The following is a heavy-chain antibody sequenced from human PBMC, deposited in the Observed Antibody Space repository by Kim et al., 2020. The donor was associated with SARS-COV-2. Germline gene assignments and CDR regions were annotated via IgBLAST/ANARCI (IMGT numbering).Heavy chain of an antibody. CDR1: GYTFTSYG. Sequence: ASVKVSCKASGYTFTSYGISWVRQAPGQGLEWMGWISAYNGNTNYAQKLQGRVTMTTDTSTSTAYMELRSLRSDDTAVYYCARELGPAGFLEWSKGSGMDVWGQGTTVTVSS. CDR3: ARELGPAGFLEWSKGSGMDV. J-gene: IGHJ6*02. D-gene: IGHD3-3*01. CDR2: ISAYNGNT. V-gene: IGHV1-18*01.